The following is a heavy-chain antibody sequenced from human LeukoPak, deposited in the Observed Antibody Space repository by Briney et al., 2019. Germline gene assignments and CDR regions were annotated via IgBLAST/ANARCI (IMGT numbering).Heavy chain of an antibody. V-gene: IGHV4-34*01. CDR1: GGSISSYY. CDR3: ARRGGKYSSSCINY. D-gene: IGHD6-6*01. Sequence: SETLSLTCTVSGGSISSYYWTWIRQPPGKGLEWIGEINHSGKANYKPSLKSRVAMTVDTSKSQFSLNLTSLTAADTAVYYCARRGGKYSSSCINYWGQGPLVTVSS. J-gene: IGHJ1*01. CDR2: INHSGKA.